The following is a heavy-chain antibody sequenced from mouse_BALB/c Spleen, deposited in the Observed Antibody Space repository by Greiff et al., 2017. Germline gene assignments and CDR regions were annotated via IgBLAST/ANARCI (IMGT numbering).Heavy chain of an antibody. Sequence: QVQLQQSGAELVKPGASVKLSCKASGYTFTSYWMHWVKQRPGQGLEWIGEINPSNGRTNYNEKFKSKATLTVDKSSSTAYMQLSSLTSEDSAVYCCARFGYYDYYAMDYWGQGTSVTVSS. CDR3: ARFGYYDYYAMDY. CDR2: INPSNGRT. J-gene: IGHJ4*01. CDR1: GYTFTSYW. V-gene: IGHV1S81*02. D-gene: IGHD2-3*01.